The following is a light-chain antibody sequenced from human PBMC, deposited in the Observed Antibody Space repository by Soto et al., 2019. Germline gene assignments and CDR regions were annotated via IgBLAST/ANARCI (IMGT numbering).Light chain of an antibody. CDR3: QKYNSAPPT. Sequence: DIQMTQSPSSLSASVGDRVTITCRASHGINNYLAWYQQKPGKVPKLLIYAASTLQSGVPSRFSGSGSGTDFTLTISSLQPEDVATYYCQKYNSAPPTFGQGTRLEIK. CDR2: AAS. J-gene: IGKJ5*01. V-gene: IGKV1-27*01. CDR1: HGINNY.